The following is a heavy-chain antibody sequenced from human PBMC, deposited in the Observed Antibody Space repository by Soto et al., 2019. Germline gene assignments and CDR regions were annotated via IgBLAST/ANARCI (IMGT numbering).Heavy chain of an antibody. D-gene: IGHD2-8*01. CDR2: ISSSGNI. CDR3: TRLGDCTNGVCYSYYYYGMDV. CDR1: GFTFSSYE. V-gene: IGHV3-48*03. J-gene: IGHJ6*02. Sequence: QLVESGGGLVQPGGSLRLSCAASGFTFSSYEMDWVRQAPGKGLEWVAYISSSGNILYGESVKGRFTISRDNADNSLYLQMNSLTAEDTAVYYCTRLGDCTNGVCYSYYYYGMDVWGQGTTVTVSS.